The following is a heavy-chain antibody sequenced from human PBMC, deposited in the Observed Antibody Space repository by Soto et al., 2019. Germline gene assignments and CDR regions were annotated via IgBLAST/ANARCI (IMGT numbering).Heavy chain of an antibody. CDR1: GVSLPSANW. J-gene: IGHJ4*02. D-gene: IGHD3-10*01. V-gene: IGHV4-4*02. Sequence: SDPLSLNCSVSGVSLPSANWWTSARQAPQRGLEYIGEIFHDGTANYYPSFERRVAMSVDTSRNQFSLKLTSVTAADTAVYFCARLVYDTRLNYMYFDFWGPGTLVTVSS. CDR2: IFHDGTA. CDR3: ARLVYDTRLNYMYFDF.